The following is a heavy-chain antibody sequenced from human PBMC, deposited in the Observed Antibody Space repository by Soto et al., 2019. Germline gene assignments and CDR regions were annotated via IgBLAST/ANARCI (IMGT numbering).Heavy chain of an antibody. J-gene: IGHJ2*01. CDR3: AKEPVGPDWYFDL. CDR1: GFTFRSYA. CDR2: ISGSGIST. V-gene: IGHV3-23*01. Sequence: GGSLRLSSAASGFTFRSYAMSWVRQAPGKGLKWVSGISGSGISTHYADNVKGRFTISRDNSKNTFFLQMNSLRAEDTAVYNCAKEPVGPDWYFDLW.